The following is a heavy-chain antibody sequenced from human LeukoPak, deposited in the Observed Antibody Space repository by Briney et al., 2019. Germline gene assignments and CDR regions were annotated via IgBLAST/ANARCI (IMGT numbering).Heavy chain of an antibody. D-gene: IGHD4-17*01. CDR2: INHSGST. CDR3: ARVGDYGDYYYYGMDV. V-gene: IGHV4-34*01. J-gene: IGHJ6*04. Sequence: SETLSLTCAVYGGSFSGYYWSWIRQPPGKGLEWIGEINHSGSTNYSPSLKSRVTISVDTSKNQFSLKLSSVTAADTAVYYCARVGDYGDYYYYGMDVWGKGTTVTVSS. CDR1: GGSFSGYY.